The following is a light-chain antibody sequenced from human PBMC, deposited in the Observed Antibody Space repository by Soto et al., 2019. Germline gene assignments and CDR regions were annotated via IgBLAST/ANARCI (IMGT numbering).Light chain of an antibody. CDR2: GAS. J-gene: IGKJ3*01. CDR1: QSLSRN. Sequence: EILMPQSPATLSVSPGERATLSCRASQSLSRNLAWYQQKPGQAPRLLIYGASTRAIGVPARLSGSGSGTDCTLTISTLNSEDFALYYCQHDTEWPRAFTFSPGTKVDL. CDR3: QHDTEWPRAFT. V-gene: IGKV3-15*01.